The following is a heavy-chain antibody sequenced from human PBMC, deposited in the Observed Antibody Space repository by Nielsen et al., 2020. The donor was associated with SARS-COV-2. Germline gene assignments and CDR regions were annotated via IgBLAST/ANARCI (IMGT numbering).Heavy chain of an antibody. V-gene: IGHV3-48*03. CDR3: AREDGSYYVDY. CDR1: GFTFRRYA. D-gene: IGHD1-26*01. Sequence: GESLKISCAVSGFTFRRYAMSWVRRAPGKGLGWVSYISSSGSTIYYADSVKGRFTISRDNAKNSLYLQMNSLRAEDTAVYYCAREDGSYYVDYWGQGTLVTVSS. J-gene: IGHJ4*02. CDR2: ISSSGSTI.